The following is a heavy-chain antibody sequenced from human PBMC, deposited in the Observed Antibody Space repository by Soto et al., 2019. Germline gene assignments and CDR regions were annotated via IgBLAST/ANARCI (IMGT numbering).Heavy chain of an antibody. J-gene: IGHJ4*02. V-gene: IGHV3-30*18. CDR2: ISYDGSNK. D-gene: IGHD6-13*01. CDR1: GFTFSSYG. CDR3: AKVGIAAAGDY. Sequence: QVQLVESGGGVVQPGRSLRLSCAASGFTFSSYGMHWVRQAPGKGLEWVAVISYDGSNKYYADSVKGRFTISRDNSKNTLDLQMNRLRAEDTAVYYCAKVGIAAAGDYWGQGTLVTVSS.